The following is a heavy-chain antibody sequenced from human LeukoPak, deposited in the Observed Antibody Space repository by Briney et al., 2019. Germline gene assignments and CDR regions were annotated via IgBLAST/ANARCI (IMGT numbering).Heavy chain of an antibody. CDR1: GGSISSYY. V-gene: IGHV4-59*01. Sequence: SETLSLTCTVSGGSISSYYWSWIRQPPGKGLEWIGYIYYSGSTNYNPSLKSRVTISVDTSKNQFSLKLSSVTAADTAVYYCARRLKYPTARDLYYYMDVWGKGTTVTISS. J-gene: IGHJ6*03. D-gene: IGHD5-18*01. CDR3: ARRLKYPTARDLYYYMDV. CDR2: IYYSGST.